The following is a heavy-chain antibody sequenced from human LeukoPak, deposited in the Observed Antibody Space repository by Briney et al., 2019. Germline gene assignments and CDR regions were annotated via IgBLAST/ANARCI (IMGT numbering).Heavy chain of an antibody. V-gene: IGHV3-48*03. CDR1: GFTFSSYE. J-gene: IGHJ4*02. CDR2: ISSSGSTI. D-gene: IGHD5-12*01. CDR3: ARERGYSGYDYYFDY. Sequence: GGSPRLSCAASGFTFSSYEMNWVRQAPGKGLEWVSYISSSGSTIYYADSVKGRFTISRDNAKNSLYLQMNSLRAEDTAVYYCARERGYSGYDYYFDYWGQGTLVTVSS.